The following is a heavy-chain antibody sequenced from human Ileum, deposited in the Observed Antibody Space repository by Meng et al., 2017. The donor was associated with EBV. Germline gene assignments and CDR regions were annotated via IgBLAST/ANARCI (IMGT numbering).Heavy chain of an antibody. D-gene: IGHD4-17*01. CDR2: IYHSGST. J-gene: IGHJ4*02. V-gene: IGHV4-4*02. CDR1: GDSISSNNW. CDR3: ASGRDYAWHS. Sequence: QGQLQESGPGLVKPSGTLSLTCAVSGDSISSNNWWSWVRQPPGKGLEWIGEIYHSGSTNYNPSSKSRVTMSVDKSKNQISLNLSSVTAADTAVYYCASGRDYAWHSWGRGTLVTVSS.